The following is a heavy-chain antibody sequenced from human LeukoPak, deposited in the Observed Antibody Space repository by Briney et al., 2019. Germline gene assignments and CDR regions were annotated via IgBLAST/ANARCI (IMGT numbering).Heavy chain of an antibody. Sequence: GGSLRLSCAASEFTLTTHATSWVRQAPGKGLEWVSALGVSGSDTFYADSVKGRFTISRDNSKNTMYLQMNFLIDEDTAIYYCAACSASCLRYGLGPWGQGSLVTVSS. J-gene: IGHJ5*02. V-gene: IGHV3-23*01. D-gene: IGHD2-2*01. CDR3: AACSASCLRYGLGP. CDR1: EFTLTTHA. CDR2: LGVSGSDT.